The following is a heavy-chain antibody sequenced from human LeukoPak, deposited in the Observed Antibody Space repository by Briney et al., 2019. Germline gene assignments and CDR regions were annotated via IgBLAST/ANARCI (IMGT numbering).Heavy chain of an antibody. CDR1: GFTFSSYW. D-gene: IGHD2-2*01. CDR3: ARAGPAAIRIFDY. V-gene: IGHV3-7*01. Sequence: GGSLRLSCAASGFTFSSYWMSWVRQAPGKGLEWVADIKQDGSEKYYVDSLKGRFTISRDNAKNSLYLQMNSLRAEYTAVYYCARAGPAAIRIFDYWGQGTLVTVSS. CDR2: IKQDGSEK. J-gene: IGHJ4*02.